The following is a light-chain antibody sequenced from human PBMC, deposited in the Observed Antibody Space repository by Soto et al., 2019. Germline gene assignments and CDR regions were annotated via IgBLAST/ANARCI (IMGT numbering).Light chain of an antibody. CDR2: DVI. V-gene: IGLV2-11*01. CDR1: SSDVGDYNY. CDR3: CSYAGSYTWV. J-gene: IGLJ3*02. Sequence: QSALTQPRSVSESPGQSVTISCTGTSSDVGDYNYVSWYQQHPGTAPKLMIYDVIKRPSGVPDRFSGYKSGNTASLTISGLQAEDEADYYCCSYAGSYTWVFGGGTKLTVL.